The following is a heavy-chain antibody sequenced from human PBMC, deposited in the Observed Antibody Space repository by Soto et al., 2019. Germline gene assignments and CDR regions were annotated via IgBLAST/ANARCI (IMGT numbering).Heavy chain of an antibody. CDR1: GGSISSYY. J-gene: IGHJ2*01. V-gene: IGHV4-59*01. CDR2: IYYSGST. CDR3: ARGGGGNSHWYFDL. Sequence: QVQLQESGPGLVKPSETLSLTCTVSGGSISSYYWSWIRQPPGKGLEWIGYIYYSGSTNYNPSLKSRVTISVDTSKNQFSLKLSSVTAADTAVYYCARGGGGNSHWYFDLWGRGTLVTVSS. D-gene: IGHD2-21*02.